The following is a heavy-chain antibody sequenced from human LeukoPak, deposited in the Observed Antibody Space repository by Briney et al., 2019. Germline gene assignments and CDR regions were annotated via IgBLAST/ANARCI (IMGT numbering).Heavy chain of an antibody. CDR2: ISGSGEST. Sequence: TGGSLRLSCAASGFTFSTYAMSWVRQAPGKGLEWVSAISGSGESTYYAGSVKGRFTISRDNSKNTLYLKMNSLRAEDTALYYCAKDAKRNYDFWDRFDYWGQGTLVTVSS. CDR1: GFTFSTYA. CDR3: AKDAKRNYDFWDRFDY. J-gene: IGHJ4*02. D-gene: IGHD3-3*01. V-gene: IGHV3-23*01.